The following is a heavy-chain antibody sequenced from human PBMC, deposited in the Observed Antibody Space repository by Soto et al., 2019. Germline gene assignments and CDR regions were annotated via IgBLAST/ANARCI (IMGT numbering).Heavy chain of an antibody. CDR1: GFTFSSYG. V-gene: IGHV3-33*06. J-gene: IGHJ6*02. CDR3: AKEYSSSSGYYYYYYGMDV. CDR2: IWYDGSNK. D-gene: IGHD6-6*01. Sequence: VGYLILSCASSGFTFSSYGMHWVRQAPGKGLEWVAVIWYDGSNKYYADSVKCRFTISRDNSKNTLYLQMNSLRAEDTAVYYCAKEYSSSSGYYYYYYGMDVWGQGTTVTVSS.